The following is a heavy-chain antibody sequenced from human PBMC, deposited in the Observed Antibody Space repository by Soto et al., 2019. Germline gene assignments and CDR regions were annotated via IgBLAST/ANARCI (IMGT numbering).Heavy chain of an antibody. CDR2: INPTGVST. CDR1: GYTFTTYF. D-gene: IGHD2-15*01. Sequence: QVQLVQSGAEVKKPGASVKVSCKASGYTFTTYFMHWVRQAPGQGLEWMGAINPTGVSTSYAQKFQGRVTMTKDTSTGTVYMELSSLRSEDTAVYYCAREVAPDILSGYCSGGSCYFDYWGQGTLVTVSS. J-gene: IGHJ4*02. V-gene: IGHV1-46*01. CDR3: AREVAPDILSGYCSGGSCYFDY.